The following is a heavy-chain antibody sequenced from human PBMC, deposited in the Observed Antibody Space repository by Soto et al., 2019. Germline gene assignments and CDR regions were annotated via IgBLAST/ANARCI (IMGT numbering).Heavy chain of an antibody. CDR3: AKDGFRVPYYYYGMDV. CDR2: LSYDGSNK. CDR1: GFTFSSYG. D-gene: IGHD3-10*01. Sequence: QVQLVESGGGVVQPGRSLRLSCAASGFTFSSYGMHWVRQAPGKGLEWVAVLSYDGSNKYYADSVKGRFTISRDNSKNTLYLQMNSLRAEDTAVYYCAKDGFRVPYYYYGMDVWGQGTTVTVSS. V-gene: IGHV3-30*18. J-gene: IGHJ6*02.